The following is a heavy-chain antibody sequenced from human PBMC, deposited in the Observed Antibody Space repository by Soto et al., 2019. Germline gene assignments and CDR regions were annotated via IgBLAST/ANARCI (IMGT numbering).Heavy chain of an antibody. V-gene: IGHV3-48*01. CDR1: GFSFSDRS. D-gene: IGHD6-13*01. CDR2: ISGSSSTI. CDR3: ARGYGSSFGS. J-gene: IGHJ4*02. Sequence: EVQLVESGGGLVEPGGSLRVSCAASGFSFSDRSMNWVRQAPGKGLEWVSYISGSSSTIYYADSVRGRFTISRDNAKNSLYLQMNSLRAEDTAVYYCARGYGSSFGSWGQGTLVTVS.